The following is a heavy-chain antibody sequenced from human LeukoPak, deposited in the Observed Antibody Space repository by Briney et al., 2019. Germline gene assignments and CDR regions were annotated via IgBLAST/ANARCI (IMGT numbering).Heavy chain of an antibody. CDR3: ARVHCSSTSCYYYYGMDV. Sequence: PSETLSLTCTVSGGSISSYYWSWIRQPPGKGLEWIGYIYYSGSTNYNPSLKSRVTISVDTSKNQFSLKLSSVTAADTAVYYCARVHCSSTSCYYYYGMDVWGQGTTVTVSS. D-gene: IGHD2-2*01. CDR2: IYYSGST. J-gene: IGHJ6*02. V-gene: IGHV4-59*01. CDR1: GGSISSYY.